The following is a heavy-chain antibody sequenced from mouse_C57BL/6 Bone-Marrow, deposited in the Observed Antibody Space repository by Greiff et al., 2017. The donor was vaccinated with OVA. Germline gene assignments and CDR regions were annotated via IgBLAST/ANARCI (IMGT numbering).Heavy chain of an antibody. CDR3: ARDYSSYVDFDY. D-gene: IGHD2-5*01. V-gene: IGHV1-26*01. CDR1: GYTFTDYY. Sequence: VQLQQSGPELVKPGASVKISCKASGYTFTDYYMNWVKQSPGQSLEWIGDINPNNGGTSYNQKFKGKATLTVDKSSSTAYMELRSLTSEDSAVYYCARDYSSYVDFDYWGQGTTLTVSA. CDR2: INPNNGGT. J-gene: IGHJ2*01.